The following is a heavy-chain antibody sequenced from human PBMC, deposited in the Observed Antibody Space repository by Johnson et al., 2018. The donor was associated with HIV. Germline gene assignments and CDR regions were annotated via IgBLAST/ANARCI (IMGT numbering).Heavy chain of an antibody. J-gene: IGHJ3*02. V-gene: IGHV3-33*06. D-gene: IGHD1-26*01. CDR3: AKWGSGSYPDAFDI. CDR1: GFTFSSYG. CDR2: IWYDGSNK. Sequence: QVQLVESGGGVVQPGRSLRLSCAASGFTFSSYGMHWVRQAPGKGLEWVAVIWYDGSNKYYADSVKGRFTISRDNSKNTLYLQLNSLRAEDTAVYYCAKWGSGSYPDAFDIWGQGTMVTVSS.